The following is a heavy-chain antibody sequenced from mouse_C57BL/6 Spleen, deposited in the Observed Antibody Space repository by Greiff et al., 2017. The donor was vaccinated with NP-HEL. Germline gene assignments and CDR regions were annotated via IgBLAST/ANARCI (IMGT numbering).Heavy chain of an antibody. J-gene: IGHJ2*01. V-gene: IGHV1-82*01. D-gene: IGHD4-1*01. CDR1: GYAFSSSW. Sequence: QVQLQQSGPELVKPGASVKISCKASGYAFSSSWMNWVKQRPGKGLEWIGRIYPGDGDTNYNGKVKGKATLTADKSSSTAYMQLSSLTSEDSAVYFCARGLTGTVFDYWGQGTTLTVSS. CDR2: IYPGDGDT. CDR3: ARGLTGTVFDY.